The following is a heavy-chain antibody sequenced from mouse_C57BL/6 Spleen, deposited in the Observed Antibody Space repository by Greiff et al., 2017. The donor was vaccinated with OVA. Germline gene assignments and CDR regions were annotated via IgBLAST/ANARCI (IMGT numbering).Heavy chain of an antibody. J-gene: IGHJ2*01. CDR1: GFNIKNTY. V-gene: IGHV14-3*01. CDR2: IDPANGNT. D-gene: IGHD1-1*01. Sequence: EVKLQQSVAELVRPGASVKLSCTASGFNIKNTYMHWVKQRPEQGLEWIGRIDPANGNTKYAPKFQGKATITADTSSNTAYLQLSSLTSEDTAIYYCARTLYYYGSSYRYYFDYWGQGTTLTVSS. CDR3: ARTLYYYGSSYRYYFDY.